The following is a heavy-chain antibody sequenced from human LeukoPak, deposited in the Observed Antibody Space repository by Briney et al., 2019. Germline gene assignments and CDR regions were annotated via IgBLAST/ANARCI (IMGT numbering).Heavy chain of an antibody. J-gene: IGHJ4*02. D-gene: IGHD3-16*01. V-gene: IGHV3-33*01. CDR2: IWYDGSNE. CDR1: GFIFSSYG. Sequence: PGGSLRLSCAASGFIFSSYGMHWVRQAPGKGLEWVAVIWYDGSNEYYADSVKGRFTISRDNSKNTLYLQMNSLRVEDTAVYYCARPVVLGAYLRGAYYFDSWGQGTLVTVSS. CDR3: ARPVVLGAYLRGAYYFDS.